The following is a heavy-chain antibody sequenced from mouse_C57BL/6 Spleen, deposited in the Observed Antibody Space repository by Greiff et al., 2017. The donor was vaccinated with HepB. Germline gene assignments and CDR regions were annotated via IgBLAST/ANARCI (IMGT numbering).Heavy chain of an antibody. J-gene: IGHJ3*01. CDR3: ARGDDGFSFAY. CDR1: GYTFTSYW. Sequence: VKLQQPGAELVRPGSSVKLSCKASGYTFTSYWMDWVKQRPGQGLEWIGNIYPSDSETHYNQKFKDKATLTVDKSSSTAYMQLSSLTSEDSAVYYCARGDDGFSFAYWGQGTLVTVSA. CDR2: IYPSDSET. D-gene: IGHD2-3*01. V-gene: IGHV1-61*01.